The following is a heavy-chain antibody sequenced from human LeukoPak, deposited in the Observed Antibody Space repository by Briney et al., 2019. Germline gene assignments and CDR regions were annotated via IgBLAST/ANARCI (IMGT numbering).Heavy chain of an antibody. D-gene: IGHD5-24*01. J-gene: IGHJ3*02. CDR1: RFTFSSYW. CDR3: AREMATGDFDI. CDR2: INSDGSRT. V-gene: IGHV3-74*01. Sequence: PGGPLRLSCAASRFTFSSYWMHWVRQAPGKGLLWVSRINSDGSRTTYADSVKGRFTISRDNAKNTLYLQMNSLRAEDTAVYYCAREMATGDFDIWGQGTMVTVSS.